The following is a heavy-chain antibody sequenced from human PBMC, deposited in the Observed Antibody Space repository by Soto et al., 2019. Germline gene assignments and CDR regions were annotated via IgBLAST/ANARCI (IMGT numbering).Heavy chain of an antibody. Sequence: QVQLVESGGGVVQSGRSLRLSCAASGFTFSSHAMHWVRQAPGKGLEWVAIISYDGSNKHYADSVKGRFTISRDNSKNTLYLQMNSLRADDTAVCYCARATGSPGWFDPWGQGTLVTVSS. CDR1: GFTFSSHA. CDR2: ISYDGSNK. J-gene: IGHJ5*02. CDR3: ARATGSPGWFDP. D-gene: IGHD1-1*01. V-gene: IGHV3-30*14.